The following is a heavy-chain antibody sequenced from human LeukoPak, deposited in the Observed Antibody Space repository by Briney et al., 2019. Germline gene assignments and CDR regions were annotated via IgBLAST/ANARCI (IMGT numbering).Heavy chain of an antibody. V-gene: IGHV3-30*03. D-gene: IGHD3-10*01. CDR2: ISHDGTNK. CDR1: GFPFSSYG. Sequence: GGSLRLSCAASGFPFSSYGMHWVRQAPGKGLEWVAVISHDGTNKYYADSVKGRFTISRDNSENTLYLQMNSLRAEDSAVYYCARELIGESFDYWGQGTLVTVSS. CDR3: ARELIGESFDY. J-gene: IGHJ4*02.